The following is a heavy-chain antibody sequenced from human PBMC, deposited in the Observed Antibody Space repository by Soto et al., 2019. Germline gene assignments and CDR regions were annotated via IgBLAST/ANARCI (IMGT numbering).Heavy chain of an antibody. CDR3: ARGGDCSGGSCGVDY. D-gene: IGHD2-15*01. Sequence: SETLSLTCTVSGGSISSGVYYWSWIRQHPGKGLEWIGYIYYSGSTYYNPSLKSRVTISVDTSKNQFSLKLSSVTAADTAVYYCARGGDCSGGSCGVDYWGQRTLFTVSS. V-gene: IGHV4-31*03. J-gene: IGHJ4*02. CDR1: GGSISSGVYY. CDR2: IYYSGST.